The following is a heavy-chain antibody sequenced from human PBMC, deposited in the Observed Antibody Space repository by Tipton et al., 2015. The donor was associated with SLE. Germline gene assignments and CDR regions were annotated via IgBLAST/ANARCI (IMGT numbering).Heavy chain of an antibody. Sequence: SLRLSCAASGFTFSSYGMHWVRQAPGKGLEWVAVIWYDGSNKYYADSVKGRFTISRDNSKNTLYLQMNSLRAEDTAVYYCARFSRGGAFDIWGQGTMVTVSS. CDR1: GFTFSSYG. CDR2: IWYDGSNK. V-gene: IGHV3-33*01. D-gene: IGHD3-16*01. CDR3: ARFSRGGAFDI. J-gene: IGHJ3*02.